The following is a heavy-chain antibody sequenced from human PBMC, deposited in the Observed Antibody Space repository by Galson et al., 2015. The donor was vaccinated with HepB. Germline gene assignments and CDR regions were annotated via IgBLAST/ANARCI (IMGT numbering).Heavy chain of an antibody. V-gene: IGHV1-3*01. D-gene: IGHD3-10*01. J-gene: IGHJ6*03. Sequence: SVKVSCKASGYTFTSYAMHWVRQAPGQRLEWMGWINAGNGNTKYSQKFQGRVTITRDTSASTAYMELSSLRSEDTAVYYCARGSGSTNNYYYYYMDVWGKGTTVTVSS. CDR2: INAGNGNT. CDR3: ARGSGSTNNYYYYYMDV. CDR1: GYTFTSYA.